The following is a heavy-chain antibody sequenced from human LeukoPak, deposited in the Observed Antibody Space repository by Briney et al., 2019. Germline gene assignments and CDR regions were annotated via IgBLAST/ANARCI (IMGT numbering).Heavy chain of an antibody. CDR2: IYYSGST. D-gene: IGHD6-19*01. V-gene: IGHV4-39*01. J-gene: IGHJ4*02. Sequence: SETLSLTCTVSGGSISSSSYYWGWIRQPPGEGLEWIGSIYYSGSTYYNPSLKSRVTISVDTSKNQFSLKLSSVTAADTAVYYCARQEDSSGWYFDYWGQGTLVTVSS. CDR1: GGSISSSSYY. CDR3: ARQEDSSGWYFDY.